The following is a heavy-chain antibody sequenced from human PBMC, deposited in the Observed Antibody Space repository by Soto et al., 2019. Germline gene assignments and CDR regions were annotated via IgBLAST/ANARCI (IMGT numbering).Heavy chain of an antibody. D-gene: IGHD5-12*01. CDR3: ARPHPLRGYDDY. J-gene: IGHJ4*02. V-gene: IGHV4-39*01. CDR2: IYYSGST. CDR1: GGSISSSSYY. Sequence: QLQLQESGPGLVKPSETLSLTRTVSGGSISSSSYYWGWIRQPPGKGLEWIGSIYYSGSTYYNPSLKSRVTISVDTSKNQFSLKLSSVTAADTAVYYCARPHPLRGYDDYWGQGTLVTVSS.